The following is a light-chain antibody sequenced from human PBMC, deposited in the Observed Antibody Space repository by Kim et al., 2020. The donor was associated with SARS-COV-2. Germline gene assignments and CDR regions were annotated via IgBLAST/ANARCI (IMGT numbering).Light chain of an antibody. V-gene: IGLV1-51*01. J-gene: IGLJ7*01. CDR1: NSNIGNNF. CDR3: GTWDSSLTGV. Sequence: PGQRVTIAGSGTNSNIGNNFVSWYQQVPGTAPKLLIYANEKRSSGIPDRFSGSKSGTSATLVITGLQTGDEAEYYCGTWDSSLTGVFGGGTQLTVL. CDR2: ANE.